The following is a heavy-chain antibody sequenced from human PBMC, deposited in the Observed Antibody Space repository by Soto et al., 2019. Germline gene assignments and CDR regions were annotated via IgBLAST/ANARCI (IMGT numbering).Heavy chain of an antibody. CDR1: GFTFSSYA. Sequence: GGSLRLSCSASGFTFSSYAMHWVRQAPGKGLEYVSAISSNGGSTYYADSVKGRFTISRDNSKNTLYLQMSSLRAEDTAVYYCVVPYYYDSSGYPDYGMDVWGQGTTVTVSS. CDR3: VVPYYYDSSGYPDYGMDV. J-gene: IGHJ6*02. D-gene: IGHD3-22*01. V-gene: IGHV3-64D*08. CDR2: ISSNGGST.